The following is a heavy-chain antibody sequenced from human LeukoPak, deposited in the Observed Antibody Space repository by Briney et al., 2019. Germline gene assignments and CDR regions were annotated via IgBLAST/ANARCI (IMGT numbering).Heavy chain of an antibody. V-gene: IGHV4-4*07. Sequence: PSETLSLTCTVSGGSISSYYWSWIPQPAGKGLEWIGRIYTSGSTNYNPSLKSRVTMSVDTSKNQFSLKLSSVTAADTAVYYCATRLYSSSWIDAFDIWGQGTMVTVSS. CDR3: ATRLYSSSWIDAFDI. D-gene: IGHD6-13*01. CDR2: IYTSGST. CDR1: GGSISSYY. J-gene: IGHJ3*02.